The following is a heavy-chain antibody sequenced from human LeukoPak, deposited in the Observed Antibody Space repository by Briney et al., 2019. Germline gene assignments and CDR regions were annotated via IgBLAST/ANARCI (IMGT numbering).Heavy chain of an antibody. Sequence: GGSLRLSCAASGFTFSSYWISWVRQAPGKGLEWVANIKQDGSEKYYVDSVKGRFTISRDNAKNSLYLQMNSLRAEDTAVYYCAKNQQYYYYGMDVWGQGTTVTVSS. CDR2: IKQDGSEK. D-gene: IGHD6-13*01. CDR3: AKNQQYYYYGMDV. CDR1: GFTFSSYW. V-gene: IGHV3-7*01. J-gene: IGHJ6*02.